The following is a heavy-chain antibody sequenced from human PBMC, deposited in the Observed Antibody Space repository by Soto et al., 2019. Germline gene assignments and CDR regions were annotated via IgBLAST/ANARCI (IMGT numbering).Heavy chain of an antibody. CDR2: ISSTTNYI. D-gene: IGHD1-7*01. Sequence: GGSLRLSCAASGFTFTRYSMNWVRQAPGKGLEWVSSISSTTNYIYYGDSMKGRFTISRDNAKNTVYLQIDSLRAEDTAVYYCARSLPGTYGAFDLWGQGTMVTVSS. J-gene: IGHJ3*01. V-gene: IGHV3-21*01. CDR3: ARSLPGTYGAFDL. CDR1: GFTFTRYS.